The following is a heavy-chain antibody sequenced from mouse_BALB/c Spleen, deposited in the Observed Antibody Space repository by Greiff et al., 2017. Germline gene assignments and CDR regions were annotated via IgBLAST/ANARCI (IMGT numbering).Heavy chain of an antibody. CDR2: ISNGGGST. V-gene: IGHV5-12-2*01. Sequence: EVKLVESGGGLVQPGGSLKLSCAASGFTFSSYTMSWVRQTPEKRLEWVAYISNGGGSTYYPDTVKGRFTISRDNAKNTLYLQMSSLKSEDTAMYYCARQYGNYLYYFDYWGQGTTLTVSS. J-gene: IGHJ2*01. D-gene: IGHD2-10*02. CDR1: GFTFSSYT. CDR3: ARQYGNYLYYFDY.